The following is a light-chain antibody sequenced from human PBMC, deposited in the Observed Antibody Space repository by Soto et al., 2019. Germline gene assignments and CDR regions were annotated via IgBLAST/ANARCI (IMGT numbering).Light chain of an antibody. CDR3: QQYNNWPPIT. J-gene: IGKJ5*01. Sequence: EIVLTQSPATLSLSPGERATLSCRASQSISGTLAWYQQKPGQAPRLLIYGASTRAAGIPARFSGSGSGTEFILTISSLQSEDFGVYYCQQYNNWPPITFGQGTRMEIK. V-gene: IGKV3D-15*01. CDR2: GAS. CDR1: QSISGT.